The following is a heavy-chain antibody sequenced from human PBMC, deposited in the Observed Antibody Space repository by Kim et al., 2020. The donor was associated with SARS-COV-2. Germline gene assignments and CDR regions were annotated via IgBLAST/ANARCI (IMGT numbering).Heavy chain of an antibody. Sequence: SVKVSCKASGGTFSSYAISWVRQAPGQGLEWMGGIIPIFGTANYAQKFQGRVTITADESTSTAYMELSSLRSEDTAVYYCARDRSAYGDYDLSGLGMDVWGQGTTVTVSS. CDR3: ARDRSAYGDYDLSGLGMDV. D-gene: IGHD4-17*01. CDR1: GGTFSSYA. J-gene: IGHJ6*02. V-gene: IGHV1-69*13. CDR2: IIPIFGTA.